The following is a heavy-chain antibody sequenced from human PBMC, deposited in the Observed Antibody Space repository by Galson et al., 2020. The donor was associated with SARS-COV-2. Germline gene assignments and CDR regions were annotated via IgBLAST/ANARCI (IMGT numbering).Heavy chain of an antibody. J-gene: IGHJ6*02. Sequence: ASVKVSCKASGYTFTSYDINWVRQATGQGLEWMGWTNPNSGNTGYAQKFQGRVTMTRNTSISTAYMELSSLRSEDTAVYYCARGVVVVPAGTYYYYYGMDVWGQGTTVTVSS. CDR2: TNPNSGNT. CDR3: ARGVVVVPAGTYYYYYGMDV. D-gene: IGHD2-2*01. V-gene: IGHV1-8*01. CDR1: GYTFTSYD.